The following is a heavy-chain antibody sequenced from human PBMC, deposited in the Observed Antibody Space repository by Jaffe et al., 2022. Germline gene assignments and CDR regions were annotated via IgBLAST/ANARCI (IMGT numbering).Heavy chain of an antibody. J-gene: IGHJ4*02. CDR1: GYTFTSYY. V-gene: IGHV1-46*03. D-gene: IGHD3-9*01. CDR3: ARGLLRYFDWSVDEGTGFDY. Sequence: QVQLVQSGAEVKKPGASVKVSCKASGYTFTSYYMHWVRQAPGQGLEWMGIINPSGGSTSYAQKFQGRVTMTRDTSTSTVYMELSSLRSEDTAVYYCARGLLRYFDWSVDEGTGFDYWGQGTLVTVSS. CDR2: INPSGGST.